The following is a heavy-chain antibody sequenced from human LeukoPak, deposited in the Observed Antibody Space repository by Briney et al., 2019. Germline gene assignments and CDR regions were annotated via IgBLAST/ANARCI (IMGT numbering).Heavy chain of an antibody. D-gene: IGHD4/OR15-4a*01. CDR3: AKEIMADYGPRYYYYGMDV. Sequence: GGSLRLSCAASGFTFSSYGMHWVRQAPGKGLEWVAVISYDGSNKYYADSVKGRFTISRDNSNNTLYLQMNSLRAEDTAVYYCAKEIMADYGPRYYYYGMDVWGQGTTVTVSS. J-gene: IGHJ6*02. CDR2: ISYDGSNK. V-gene: IGHV3-30*18. CDR1: GFTFSSYG.